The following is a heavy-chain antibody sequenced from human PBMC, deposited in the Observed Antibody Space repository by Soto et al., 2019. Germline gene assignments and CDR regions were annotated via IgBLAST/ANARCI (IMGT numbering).Heavy chain of an antibody. CDR1: GGTFSSYP. CDR2: IIPFFGTS. D-gene: IGHD1-26*01. V-gene: IGHV1-69*01. Sequence: QVQLVQSGAEVKKPGSSVKVSCEASGGTFSSYPINWVRQAPGQGLEWMGGIIPFFGTSNYAQKFQGRVTINADDSTSTGYMELRSLRSEDTAVYYCARVGHITNYGMAVGGQGTTVTVSS. CDR3: ARVGHITNYGMAV. J-gene: IGHJ6*02.